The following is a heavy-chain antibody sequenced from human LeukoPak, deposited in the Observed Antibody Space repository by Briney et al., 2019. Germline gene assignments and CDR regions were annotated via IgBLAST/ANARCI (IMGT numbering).Heavy chain of an antibody. CDR3: ARGQGVVAPIDY. CDR1: EYTCTSYD. V-gene: IGHV1-8*01. D-gene: IGHD2-15*01. Sequence: ASVKVSCKASEYTCTSYDINWVRQATGQGLEWMGWMNPNSGYTDYAQKFQGRVTMTRNTSISTAYMELSSLRSEDTAVYYCARGQGVVAPIDYWGQGTLVTVSS. CDR2: MNPNSGYT. J-gene: IGHJ4*02.